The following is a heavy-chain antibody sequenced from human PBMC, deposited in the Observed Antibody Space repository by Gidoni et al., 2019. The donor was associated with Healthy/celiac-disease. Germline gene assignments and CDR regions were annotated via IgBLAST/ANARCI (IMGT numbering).Heavy chain of an antibody. CDR3: ARIRTEVVIDY. J-gene: IGHJ4*02. V-gene: IGHV2-26*01. D-gene: IGHD3-22*01. CDR2: IFSNDEK. Sequence: QVTLKESGPVLVNPTETLTLTCTVSGFSLSNARMGVSWIRQPPGKALEWLAHIFSNDEKSYSTSLKSRLTISKDTSKSQVVLTMTNMDPVDTATDYCARIRTEVVIDYWGQGTLVTVSS. CDR1: GFSLSNARMG.